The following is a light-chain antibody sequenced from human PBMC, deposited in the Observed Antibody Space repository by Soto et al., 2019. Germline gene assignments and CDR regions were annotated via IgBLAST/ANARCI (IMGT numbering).Light chain of an antibody. CDR1: QSVNSH. CDR3: QQYLIFWT. V-gene: IGKV3-15*01. CDR2: GAS. J-gene: IGKJ1*01. Sequence: IAMTQSPANLSVSPGERATFSCRASQSVNSHLAWYQQKPGQAPRLLIYGASTRATGIPARFSGSGSGTDFTLTISRLQSEDVAVYYRQQYLIFWTFGQGTKVEIK.